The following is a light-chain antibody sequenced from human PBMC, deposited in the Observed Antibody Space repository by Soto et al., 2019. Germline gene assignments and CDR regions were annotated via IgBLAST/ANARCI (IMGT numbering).Light chain of an antibody. CDR1: QNVNSW. V-gene: IGKV1-5*03. Sequence: DVQMTQSPSTLSASIGDTVTMTCRASQNVNSWLAWYQQKPGKAPKLIIYKASILETGVPSRVSGGGSGTDFTLTISGLQPEDVATYYCQQYDSYPKTFGQGT. CDR2: KAS. CDR3: QQYDSYPKT. J-gene: IGKJ2*01.